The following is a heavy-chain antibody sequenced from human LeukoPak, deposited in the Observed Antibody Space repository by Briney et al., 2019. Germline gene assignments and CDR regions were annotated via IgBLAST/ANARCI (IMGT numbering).Heavy chain of an antibody. CDR1: GFIFDDYA. Sequence: GGSLRLSCAASGFIFDDYAMHWVRQAPGKGLEWVSGISWNSGSIGYADSVKGRFTISRDNAKNSLYLQMNSLRAEDTALYYCAKDRNAYYYYGMDVWGQGTTVTVSS. V-gene: IGHV3-9*01. CDR3: AKDRNAYYYYGMDV. CDR2: ISWNSGSI. J-gene: IGHJ6*02.